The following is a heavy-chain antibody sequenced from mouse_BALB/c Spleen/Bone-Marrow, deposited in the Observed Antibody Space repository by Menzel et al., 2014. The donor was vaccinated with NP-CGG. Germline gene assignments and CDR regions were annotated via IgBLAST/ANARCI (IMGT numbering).Heavy chain of an antibody. CDR3: ARNFYGSAYLDF. Sequence: VQVVESGPELVRPGVSVKISCKGSGYKFTDYAMHWVKQSYAKSLEWIGLISTYSGNTHYNQKFKGKATMTVDKSSSTAYMELARLTSEDSAIYYCARNFYGSAYLDFWGQGSTLTVSS. J-gene: IGHJ2*01. V-gene: IGHV1-67*01. CDR1: GYKFTDYA. CDR2: ISTYSGNT. D-gene: IGHD1-1*01.